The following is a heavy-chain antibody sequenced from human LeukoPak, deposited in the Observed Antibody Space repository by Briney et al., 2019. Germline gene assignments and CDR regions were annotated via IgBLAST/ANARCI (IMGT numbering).Heavy chain of an antibody. V-gene: IGHV4-59*01. J-gene: IGHJ6*03. CDR3: ARGGSYQLLGLYYYYYMDV. CDR2: IYYSGST. D-gene: IGHD2-2*01. CDR1: GGSISSYY. Sequence: SETLSLTCTVSGGSISSYYWSWIRQPPGKGLEWLGYIYYSGSTNYNPSLKSRVTISVDTSKNQFSLKLSSVTAADTAVYYCARGGSYQLLGLYYYYYMDVWGKGTTVTVSS.